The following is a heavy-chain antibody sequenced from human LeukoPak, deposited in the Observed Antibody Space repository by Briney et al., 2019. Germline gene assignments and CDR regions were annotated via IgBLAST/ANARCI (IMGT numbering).Heavy chain of an antibody. D-gene: IGHD3-3*01. CDR2: IYGSGGT. V-gene: IGHV4-4*07. Sequence: SETLSLSCTVSGGSISSYYWSWIRQPAGKGLEWIGRIYGSGGTNYNSSLKSRVTMSADTSKNQFSLKLSSVTAADTAVYYCAREGITIFGVVIPYYMDVWGKGTTVTVSS. CDR3: AREGITIFGVVIPYYMDV. CDR1: GGSISSYY. J-gene: IGHJ6*03.